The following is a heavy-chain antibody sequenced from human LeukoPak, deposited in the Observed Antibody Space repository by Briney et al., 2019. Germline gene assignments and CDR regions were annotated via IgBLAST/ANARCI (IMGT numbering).Heavy chain of an antibody. Sequence: SETLSLTCTVSGGSISSSSYHWGWFSQPPGLGLARFGSIYYRGICYYNPSLKSRVTIPVEPPKSHSSLKLISVTAAYTAVYYCSSSPAAMGQYYFDYWGQGTLVTVFS. CDR2: IYYRGIC. V-gene: IGHV4-39*01. D-gene: IGHD2-2*01. CDR1: GGSISSSSYH. J-gene: IGHJ4*02. CDR3: SSSPAAMGQYYFDY.